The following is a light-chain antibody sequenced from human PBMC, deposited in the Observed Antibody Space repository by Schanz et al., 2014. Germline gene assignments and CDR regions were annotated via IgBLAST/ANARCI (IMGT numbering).Light chain of an antibody. Sequence: QSVLTQPPSVSAAPGQKVTISCSGSTSNIGNNYVSWYQQFPGTAPRLLIYDYSKRPSGIPDRFSGSGSGTSATLAITGLQTGDEADYYCGTWDTSLSVGVFGGGTKLTVL. J-gene: IGLJ3*02. CDR1: TSNIGNNY. V-gene: IGLV1-51*01. CDR2: DYS. CDR3: GTWDTSLSVGV.